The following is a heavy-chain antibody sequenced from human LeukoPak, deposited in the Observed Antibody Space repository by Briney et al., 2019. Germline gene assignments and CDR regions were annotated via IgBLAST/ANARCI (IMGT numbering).Heavy chain of an antibody. CDR1: GYTFTSYG. Sequence: ASVKVSCKASGYTFTSYGISWVRQAPGQGLEWMGWINPNSGGTNYAQKFQGRVTMTRDTSISTAYMELSRLRSDDTAVYYCARVFAVAGLYFDYWGQGTLVTVSS. D-gene: IGHD6-19*01. CDR2: INPNSGGT. V-gene: IGHV1-2*02. CDR3: ARVFAVAGLYFDY. J-gene: IGHJ4*02.